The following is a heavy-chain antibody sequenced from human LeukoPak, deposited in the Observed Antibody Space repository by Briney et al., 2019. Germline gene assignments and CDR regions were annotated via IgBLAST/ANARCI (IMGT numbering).Heavy chain of an antibody. V-gene: IGHV4-34*01. D-gene: IGHD5-18*01. Sequence: PSETLSLTCAGHGGSFSGYYWSWIRQPPGKGLEWLGEINHSGSTNYNPSLKSRVTISVDTSKNQFFLKLSSVTAADTAVYYCARGPTGIQLWLSSVPWFDPWGQGTLVTVSS. CDR3: ARGPTGIQLWLSSVPWFDP. J-gene: IGHJ5*02. CDR2: INHSGST. CDR1: GGSFSGYY.